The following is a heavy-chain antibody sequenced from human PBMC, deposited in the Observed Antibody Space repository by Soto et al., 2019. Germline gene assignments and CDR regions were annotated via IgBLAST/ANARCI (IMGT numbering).Heavy chain of an antibody. D-gene: IGHD3-10*01. CDR1: GVSISSGHW. J-gene: IGHJ6*02. CDR2: IFDDGTA. V-gene: IGHV4-4*02. CDR3: ARNQEESDHANSFRGFYYGMDV. Sequence: QVHLQESGPGMVKPSGTLSLSCVVSGVSISSGHWWSWVRQPPGKGLEWIAEIFDDGTAHYSPSLKSRVTISVDKSKYQFSLNVSSVTAADTAVYYCARNQEESDHANSFRGFYYGMDVWGQGATVIVSS.